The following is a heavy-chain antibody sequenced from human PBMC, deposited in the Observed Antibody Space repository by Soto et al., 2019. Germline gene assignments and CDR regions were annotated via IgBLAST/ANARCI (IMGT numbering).Heavy chain of an antibody. CDR1: GFTFSNYA. J-gene: IGHJ4*02. V-gene: IGHV3-30-3*01. CDR3: ARDKRDLRFLEWSYYFDY. D-gene: IGHD3-3*01. Sequence: QVQLVESGGGVVQPGRSLRLSCAPSGFTFSNYAMHWVRQAPGXXXXXXAVISYDGSNKYYADSVKGRFTISRDNSKNTLYLQMNSLRAXXXAVYYCARDKRDLRFLEWSYYFDYWGQGTLVTVSS. CDR2: ISYDGSNK.